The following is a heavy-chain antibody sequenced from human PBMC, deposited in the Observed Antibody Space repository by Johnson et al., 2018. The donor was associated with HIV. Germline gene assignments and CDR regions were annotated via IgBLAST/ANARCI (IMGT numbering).Heavy chain of an antibody. V-gene: IGHV3-30*02. Sequence: QVQLVESGGGVVRPGGSLRLSCAASGFTFDDYGMHWVRQAPGKGLEWVSFIRFDGSNEYYADSVKGRFTISRDNSKYTLYLQMNSLRPEDTAVYYCARGGFAEGSSSGYYHVDAFDIWGQGTMVTVSS. CDR3: ARGGFAEGSSSGYYHVDAFDI. D-gene: IGHD3-22*01. CDR2: IRFDGSNE. J-gene: IGHJ3*02. CDR1: GFTFDDYG.